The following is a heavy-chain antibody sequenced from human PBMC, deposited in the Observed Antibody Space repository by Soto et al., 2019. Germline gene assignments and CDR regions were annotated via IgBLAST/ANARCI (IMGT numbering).Heavy chain of an antibody. D-gene: IGHD6-6*01. Sequence: ASVKVSCKASGYTFTSYAMHWVRQAPGQRLEWMGWINAGNGNTKYSQKFQGRVTITRDTSASTAYMELSSLRSEDTAVYYCARDRWGSSMAIHGNWFDPWGHGTLVTVSS. CDR3: ARDRWGSSMAIHGNWFDP. CDR1: GYTFTSYA. J-gene: IGHJ5*02. CDR2: INAGNGNT. V-gene: IGHV1-3*01.